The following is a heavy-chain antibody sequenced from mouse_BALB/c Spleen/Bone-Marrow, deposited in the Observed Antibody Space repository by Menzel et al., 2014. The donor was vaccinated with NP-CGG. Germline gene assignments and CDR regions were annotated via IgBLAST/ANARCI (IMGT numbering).Heavy chain of an antibody. Sequence: EVQLVESGPELVKPGASVKMSCKASGYTFTSYIMHWVKQKPGQGLEWIGYINPYNDGTKYNEKFKGKATLTSDKSSSTAYMELSSLTSEDSAVYYCARRWLPYAMDYWGQGTSVTVS. CDR3: ARRWLPYAMDY. V-gene: IGHV1-14*01. CDR1: GYTFTSYI. CDR2: INPYNDGT. J-gene: IGHJ4*01. D-gene: IGHD2-3*01.